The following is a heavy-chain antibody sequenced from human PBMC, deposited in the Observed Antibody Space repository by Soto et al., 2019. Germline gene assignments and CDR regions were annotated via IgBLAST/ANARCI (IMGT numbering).Heavy chain of an antibody. D-gene: IGHD3-22*01. J-gene: IGHJ6*02. V-gene: IGHV1-2*04. CDR3: ARRMYYYDSSGNYYYYGMDV. CDR1: GYTFTGYY. Sequence: GASVKVSCKASGYTFTGYYMHWVRQAPGQGLEWMGWINPNSGGTNYAQKFQGWFTMTRDTSISTAYMELSRLRSDDTAVYYCARRMYYYDSSGNYYYYGMDVWGQGTTVTVSS. CDR2: INPNSGGT.